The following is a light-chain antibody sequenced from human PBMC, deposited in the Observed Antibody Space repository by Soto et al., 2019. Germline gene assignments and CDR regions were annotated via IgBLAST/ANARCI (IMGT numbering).Light chain of an antibody. CDR2: DAS. CDR1: QSVSSF. Sequence: EIVLTQSPATLSLSPGERATLSCRASQSVSSFLAWYQQKPGQAPRLLIYDASNRATGIPARFSGSGSGTDFTLTVSSLAPEDFAVYYCQQRGDWPNTFGQGTKLEIK. J-gene: IGKJ2*01. V-gene: IGKV3-11*01. CDR3: QQRGDWPNT.